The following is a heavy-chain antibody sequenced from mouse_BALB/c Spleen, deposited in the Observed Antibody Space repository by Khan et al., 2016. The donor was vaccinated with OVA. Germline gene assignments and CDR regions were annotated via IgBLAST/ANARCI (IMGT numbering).Heavy chain of an antibody. CDR3: ARSPYGNFAY. J-gene: IGHJ3*01. Sequence: EVELVESGGGLVKPGGSLKLSCAASGFTFSTYAMSWVRQTPEKRLEWVATISSYGDYTYYPDNVTGRFTISRDNAKNTLYLQMRSLRSEDTAMYYCARSPYGNFAYWGQGTLVTVSA. CDR2: ISSYGDYT. V-gene: IGHV5-9-3*01. CDR1: GFTFSTYA. D-gene: IGHD2-1*01.